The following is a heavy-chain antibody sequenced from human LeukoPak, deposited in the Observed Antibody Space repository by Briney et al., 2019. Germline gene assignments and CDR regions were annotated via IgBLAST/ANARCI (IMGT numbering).Heavy chain of an antibody. Sequence: PSETLSLTCTVSGGSISSSSYYWGWIRQPPGKGLEWIGSIYQSGSIYYNPSLKSRVTISVDTSKNQFSLKLSSVTAADTAVYYCASYSYYYDSSGYFDYWGQGTLVTVSS. V-gene: IGHV4-39*07. CDR1: GGSISSSSYY. CDR3: ASYSYYYDSSGYFDY. CDR2: IYQSGSI. J-gene: IGHJ4*02. D-gene: IGHD3-22*01.